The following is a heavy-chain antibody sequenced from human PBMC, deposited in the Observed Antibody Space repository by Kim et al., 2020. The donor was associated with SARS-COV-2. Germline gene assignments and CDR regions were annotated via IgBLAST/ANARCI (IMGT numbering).Heavy chain of an antibody. CDR3: ARDCSGGSCYDY. J-gene: IGHJ4*02. CDR1: GFTFSSYS. D-gene: IGHD2-15*01. CDR2: ISSSSSYI. Sequence: GGSLRLSCAASGFTFSSYSMNWVRQAPGKGLEWVSSISSSSSYIYYADSVKGRFTISRDNAKNSLYLQMNSLRAEDTAVYYCARDCSGGSCYDYWGQGTLVTVSS. V-gene: IGHV3-21*01.